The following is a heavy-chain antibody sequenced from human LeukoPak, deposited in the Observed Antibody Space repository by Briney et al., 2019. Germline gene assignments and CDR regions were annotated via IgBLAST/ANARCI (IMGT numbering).Heavy chain of an antibody. V-gene: IGHV3-64D*06. CDR2: ISSNGGST. J-gene: IGHJ4*02. CDR3: VKDSDLVLTGYLFDY. CDR1: GFTFSSYA. Sequence: PGGSLRLSCSASGFTFSSYAMHWVRQAPGKGLEYVSAISSNGGSTYYADSVKGRFTISSDNSKNTLYLQMSSLRAEDTAVYYCVKDSDLVLTGYLFDYWGQGTLVTVSS. D-gene: IGHD3-9*01.